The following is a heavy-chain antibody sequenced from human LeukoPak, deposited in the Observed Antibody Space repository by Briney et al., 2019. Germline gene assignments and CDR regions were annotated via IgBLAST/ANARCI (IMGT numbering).Heavy chain of an antibody. CDR1: GFTFSSYA. V-gene: IGHV3-23*01. CDR2: ISGSGGST. D-gene: IGHD2-15*01. Sequence: GGSLRLSCAASGFTFSSYAMSWVRQAPGKGLEWVSAISGSGGSTYYAHSVKGRFTISRDNSKNTLYLQMNSLRAEDTAIYYCAKNGDRGAYCSGGTCYPYYYYYMDVWGKGTTVTISS. J-gene: IGHJ6*03. CDR3: AKNGDRGAYCSGGTCYPYYYYYMDV.